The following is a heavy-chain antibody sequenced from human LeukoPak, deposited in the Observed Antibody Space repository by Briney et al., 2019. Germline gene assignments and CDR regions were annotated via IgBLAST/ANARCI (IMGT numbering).Heavy chain of an antibody. CDR1: GFTFDDYG. J-gene: IGHJ4*02. CDR2: INWNGGST. V-gene: IGHV3-20*04. D-gene: IGHD6-19*01. CDR3: ARVAGGGDFDY. Sequence: GGSLRLPCAASGFTFDDYGMSWVRQAPGKGLEGVSGINWNGGSTCYADSVKGRFTISRDNAKNYLYLQMNSLRAEDTALYYCARVAGGGDFDYWGQGTLVTVSS.